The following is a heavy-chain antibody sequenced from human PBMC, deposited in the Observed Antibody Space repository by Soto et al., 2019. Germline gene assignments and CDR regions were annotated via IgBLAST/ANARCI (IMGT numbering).Heavy chain of an antibody. CDR3: VRIRYQLPSSVLWLDP. CDR1: GGFLSESY. Sequence: PSETLSLTCAVYGGFLSESYWTWIRQPPGKGLEWIGEINHVGGTNYNPSLKCRVTMSVDTSQNQFSLRLISVTAADTAMYFCVRIRYQLPSSVLWLDPWGQGTTVTVYS. J-gene: IGHJ5*02. V-gene: IGHV4-34*01. D-gene: IGHD3-16*01. CDR2: INHVGGT.